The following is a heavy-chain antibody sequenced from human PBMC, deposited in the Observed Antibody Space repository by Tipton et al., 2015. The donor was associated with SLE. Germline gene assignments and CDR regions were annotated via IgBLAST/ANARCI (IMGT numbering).Heavy chain of an antibody. CDR2: ISYDGSNK. D-gene: IGHD6-19*01. J-gene: IGHJ4*02. CDR1: GFTFSSYA. CDR3: ARDAEPRAVAGHYFDY. V-gene: IGHV3-30-3*01. Sequence: RSLRLSCAASGFTFSSYAMHWVRQAPGKGLEWVAVISYDGSNKYYADSVKGRFTISRDNSKNTLYLQMNSLRAEDTAVYYCARDAEPRAVAGHYFDYWGQGTLVTVSS.